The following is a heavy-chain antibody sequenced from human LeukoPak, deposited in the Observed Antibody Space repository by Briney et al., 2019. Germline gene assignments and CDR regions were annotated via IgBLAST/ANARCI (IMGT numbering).Heavy chain of an antibody. D-gene: IGHD6-19*01. CDR2: IYYNGKT. J-gene: IGHJ4*02. V-gene: IGHV4-59*08. Sequence: SETLSLTCTVSGGSMSSYYCSWIRQPPGKGLEWIGYIYYNGKTNYSPSLNSRVTISVDTSRNQFSLKLNSVTAADTAVYYCARGGWSVDYWGQRTMVTVSS. CDR3: ARGGWSVDY. CDR1: GGSMSSYY.